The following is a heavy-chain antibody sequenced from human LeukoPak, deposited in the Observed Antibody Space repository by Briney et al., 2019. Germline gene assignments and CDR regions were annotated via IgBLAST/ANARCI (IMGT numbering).Heavy chain of an antibody. D-gene: IGHD3-22*01. J-gene: IGHJ4*02. V-gene: IGHV4-31*03. CDR1: GGSISSGGYH. CDR3: AREGGGDYYDSSGYYRFDY. Sequence: TSQTLSLTCTVSGGSISSGGYHWSWIRQHPGKGLEWIGYIYYSGSTYYNPSLKSRVTISVDTSKNQFSLKLSSVTAADTAVYYCAREGGGDYYDSSGYYRFDYWGQGTLVTVSS. CDR2: IYYSGST.